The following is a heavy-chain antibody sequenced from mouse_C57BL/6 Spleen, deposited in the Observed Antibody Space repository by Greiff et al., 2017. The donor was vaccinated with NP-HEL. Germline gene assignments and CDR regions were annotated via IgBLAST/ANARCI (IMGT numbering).Heavy chain of an antibody. J-gene: IGHJ1*03. CDR3: TTGSYGYFDV. CDR2: IDPENGDT. Sequence: EVQLQQSGAELVRPGASVKLSCTASGFNIKDDYMHWVKQRPEQGLEWIGWIDPENGDTEYASKFQGKATITADTSSNTAYLQHSSLTSEDTAVYYFTTGSYGYFDVWGTGTTVTVSS. CDR1: GFNIKDDY. V-gene: IGHV14-4*01. D-gene: IGHD1-1*01.